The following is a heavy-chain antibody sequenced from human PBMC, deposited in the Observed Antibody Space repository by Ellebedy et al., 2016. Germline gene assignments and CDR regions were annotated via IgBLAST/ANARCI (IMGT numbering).Heavy chain of an antibody. J-gene: IGHJ6*02. D-gene: IGHD6-19*01. CDR1: GFTFSSYS. CDR3: ARKGSSGWYVLSSNYYGMDV. CDR2: ISSSSSYI. V-gene: IGHV3-21*01. Sequence: GGSLRLSCAASGFTFSSYSMNWVRQAPGKGLEWVSSISSSSSYIYYADSVKGRFTISRDNAKNSLYLQMNSLRAEDTAVYYCARKGSSGWYVLSSNYYGMDVWGQGTTVTVSS.